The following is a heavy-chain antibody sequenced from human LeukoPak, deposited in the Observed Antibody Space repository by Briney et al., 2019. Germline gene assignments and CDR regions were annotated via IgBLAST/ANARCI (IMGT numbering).Heavy chain of an antibody. D-gene: IGHD3-3*01. Sequence: VASVKVSCKASGYTFTSYDINWVRQATGQGLEWMGWMNPNSGNTGYAQKFQGRVTITRNTSISTAYMELSSLRSEDTAVYYCARSLPNPIYNFWGGFAEVFDIWGQGKMVTVSS. CDR3: ARSLPNPIYNFWGGFAEVFDI. V-gene: IGHV1-8*03. CDR1: GYTFTSYD. CDR2: MNPNSGNT. J-gene: IGHJ3*02.